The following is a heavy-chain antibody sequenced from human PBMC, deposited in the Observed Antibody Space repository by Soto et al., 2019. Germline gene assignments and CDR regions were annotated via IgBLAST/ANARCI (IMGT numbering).Heavy chain of an antibody. Sequence: EVQLVESGGGWVHPGRSLRLPCAASGFTFDVYPMPWVRRVPGKGLEWVPGFSGKSKIKGYADSVKGRFTISRDNAKNSLYLQMNSLRPEDTALYYCAKGGPDGFCSGGRCYFDYWGQGTLVTVSS. V-gene: IGHV3-9*01. CDR3: AKGGPDGFCSGGRCYFDY. CDR2: FSGKSKIK. D-gene: IGHD2-15*01. J-gene: IGHJ4*02. CDR1: GFTFDVYP.